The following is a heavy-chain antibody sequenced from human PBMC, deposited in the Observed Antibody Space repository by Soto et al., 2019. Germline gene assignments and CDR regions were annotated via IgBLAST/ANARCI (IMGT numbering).Heavy chain of an antibody. J-gene: IGHJ5*02. CDR3: AKDVSGSYHGNNWFDP. D-gene: IGHD1-26*01. CDR2: ISGSGGST. V-gene: IGHV3-23*01. CDR1: GFTFSSYA. Sequence: GGSLRLSCAASGFTFSSYAMSWVRQAPGKGLEWVSAISGSGGSTYYADSVKGRFTISRDNSKNTLYLQMNSLRAEDTAVYYCAKDVSGSYHGNNWFDPWGQGTLVTVS.